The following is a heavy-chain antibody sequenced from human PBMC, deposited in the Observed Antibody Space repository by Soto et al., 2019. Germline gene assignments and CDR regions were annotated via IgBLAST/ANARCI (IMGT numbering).Heavy chain of an antibody. CDR2: VIPVFGTA. J-gene: IGHJ2*01. V-gene: IGHV1-69*12. D-gene: IGHD2-2*01. CDR1: GGTFTTYP. Sequence: QVKLVQSGAEVKRPGSSVKVSCKVSGGTFTTYPISWVRQAPGQGLDWMGGVIPVFGTANYAQKYQGRVTITAEDSTSTAYMVLSSLTSEDTAVYYCGRHQEDYWYFDLWGRGTLVTVSS. CDR3: GRHQEDYWYFDL.